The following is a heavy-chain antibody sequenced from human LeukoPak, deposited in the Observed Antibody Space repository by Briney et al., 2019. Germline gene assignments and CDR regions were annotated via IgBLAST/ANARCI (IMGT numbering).Heavy chain of an antibody. D-gene: IGHD1-1*01. CDR1: GYTFTSYD. V-gene: IGHV1-8*01. J-gene: IGHJ4*02. Sequence: GASVKVSCRASGYTFTSYDINWVRQATGQGLEWMGWMNPNSGNTGYAQKFQGRVTMTRNTSISTAYMELSSLRSEDTAVYYCARGSMEGDPSDYWGQGTLVTVSS. CDR3: ARGSMEGDPSDY. CDR2: MNPNSGNT.